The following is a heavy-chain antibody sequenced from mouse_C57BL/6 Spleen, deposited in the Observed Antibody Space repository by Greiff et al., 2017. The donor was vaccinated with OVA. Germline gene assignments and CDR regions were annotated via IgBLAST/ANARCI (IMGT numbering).Heavy chain of an antibody. J-gene: IGHJ1*03. CDR2: INPGSGGT. CDR3: ARERKGYGNYVYFDV. CDR1: GYAFTNYL. D-gene: IGHD2-10*02. V-gene: IGHV1-54*01. Sequence: VQLQQSGAELVRPGTSVKVSCKASGYAFTNYLIEWVKQRPGQGLEWIGVINPGSGGTNYNEKFKGKATLTADKSSSTAYMQLSSLTSEDSAVYFCARERKGYGNYVYFDVWGTGTTVTVSS.